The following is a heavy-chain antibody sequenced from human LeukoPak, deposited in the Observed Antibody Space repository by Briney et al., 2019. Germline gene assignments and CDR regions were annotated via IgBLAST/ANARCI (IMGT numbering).Heavy chain of an antibody. Sequence: GGSLRLSCEASGFIFRNYVMHWVRQAPGKGLEWVAGISQDESNKYYTDSVKGRFIISRDKSKNALYLQMDTLTIADTAVYYCAREADAFDIWGQGTMVTVSS. CDR1: GFIFRNYV. CDR3: AREADAFDI. CDR2: ISQDESNK. J-gene: IGHJ3*02. V-gene: IGHV3-30*03.